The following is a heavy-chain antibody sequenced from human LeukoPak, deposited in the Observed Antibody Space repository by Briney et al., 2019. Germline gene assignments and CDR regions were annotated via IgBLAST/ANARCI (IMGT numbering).Heavy chain of an antibody. V-gene: IGHV3-66*02. D-gene: IGHD4-11*01. CDR3: ASSKRLVLFDF. J-gene: IGHJ4*02. CDR1: GFTVSSNH. Sequence: GGSLRLSCAASGFTVSSNHMSWVRQAPGKGLEWVSVIYTGGSTFYADSVKGRFTISRDNSKNTLYLQMNSLRVEDTAVYYCASSKRLVLFDFWGQGTLVTVSS. CDR2: IYTGGST.